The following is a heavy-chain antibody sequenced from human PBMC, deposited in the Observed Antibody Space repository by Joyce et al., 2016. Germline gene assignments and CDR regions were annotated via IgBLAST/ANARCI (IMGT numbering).Heavy chain of an antibody. CDR3: AREPPYSSGWSGYFDY. CDR1: GGTFSRYI. CDR2: ISPMFSIG. D-gene: IGHD6-19*01. V-gene: IGHV1-69*08. J-gene: IGHJ4*02. Sequence: QVQLVQSGTEVRQPASSVKVSCQASGGTFSRYIISWVRQAPGQGLEWRGRISPMFSIGNYAQKFQGRVTITADKPTSTAYMELSSLRSEDTAVYYCAREPPYSSGWSGYFDYWGQGTLVTISS.